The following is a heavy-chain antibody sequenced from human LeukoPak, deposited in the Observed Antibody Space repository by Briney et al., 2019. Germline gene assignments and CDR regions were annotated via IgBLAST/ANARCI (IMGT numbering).Heavy chain of an antibody. CDR2: INHSGST. D-gene: IGHD1-7*01. V-gene: IGHV4-34*01. Sequence: SETLSLTCAVYGGSFSGYYWSWIRQPPGKGLEWIGEINHSGSTNYNPSLKSRVTISVDTSKNQFSLQLSSVTATDTAVYYCARVGYNWNLWFDFWGQGTTVTVSS. J-gene: IGHJ3*01. CDR1: GGSFSGYY. CDR3: ARVGYNWNLWFDF.